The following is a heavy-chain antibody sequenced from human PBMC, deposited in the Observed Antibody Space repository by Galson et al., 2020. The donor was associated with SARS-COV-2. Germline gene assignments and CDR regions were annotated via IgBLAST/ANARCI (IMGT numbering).Heavy chain of an antibody. J-gene: IGHJ4*02. V-gene: IGHV4-31*03. CDR1: GGSISSGGYY. CDR2: IYYSGST. D-gene: IGHD1-26*01. Sequence: SETLSLTCTVSGGSISSGGYYWSWIRQHPGKGLEWIGYIYYSGSTYYNPSLKSRVTISVDTSKNQFSLKLSSVTAADTAVYYCARAWTERWELLEGPYFDSWGQGTLVTFSS. CDR3: ARAWTERWELLEGPYFDS.